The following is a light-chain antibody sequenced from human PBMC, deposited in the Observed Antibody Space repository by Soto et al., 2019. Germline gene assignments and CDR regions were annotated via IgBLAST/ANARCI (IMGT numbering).Light chain of an antibody. J-gene: IGKJ1*01. CDR1: QSVSSSY. Sequence: EIVLTQSPGTLSLSPGERATLSCRASQSVSSSYLAWYQQKPGQAPGLLIYGASSRATGIPDRFSGSGSGTDFTLTISRLEPEDFAVYYCQQYGSSQAFGQGTKVEIK. V-gene: IGKV3-20*01. CDR3: QQYGSSQA. CDR2: GAS.